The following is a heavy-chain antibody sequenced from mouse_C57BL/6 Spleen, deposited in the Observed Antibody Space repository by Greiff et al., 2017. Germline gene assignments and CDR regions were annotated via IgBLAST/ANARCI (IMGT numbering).Heavy chain of an antibody. Sequence: QVQLQQSGAELVRPGTSVTVSCKASGYAFTNYLIEWVKQRPGQGLEWIGVINPGSGGTNYNEKFKGKATLTADKSSSTAYMQLSSLTSEDSAVYFCARSLVFDYWGQGTTLTVSS. CDR3: ARSLVFDY. CDR1: GYAFTNYL. D-gene: IGHD6-2*01. CDR2: INPGSGGT. V-gene: IGHV1-54*01. J-gene: IGHJ2*01.